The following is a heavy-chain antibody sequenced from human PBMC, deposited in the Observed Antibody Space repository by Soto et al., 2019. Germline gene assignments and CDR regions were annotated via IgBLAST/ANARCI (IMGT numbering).Heavy chain of an antibody. CDR1: GGSISSSSYY. V-gene: IGHV4-39*01. Sequence: QLQLQESGPGLVKPSETLSLTCTVSGGSISSSSYYWGWIRQPPGKGLEWIGSIYYSGSTYYNPSLKSRVTISVDMSKNQFSLKLSSVTAADTAVYYCAFTDIVVVPAAILDYWGQGTLVTVSS. CDR2: IYYSGST. J-gene: IGHJ4*02. D-gene: IGHD2-2*01. CDR3: AFTDIVVVPAAILDY.